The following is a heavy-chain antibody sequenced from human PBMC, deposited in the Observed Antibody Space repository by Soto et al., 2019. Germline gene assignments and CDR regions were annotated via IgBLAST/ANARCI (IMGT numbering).Heavy chain of an antibody. Sequence: QVQLQESGPGLVKPSQTLSLTCPVSGGSISSGGYYWSCSRQHPGKGLEWIGYNYYSGSTYYNPTLQSRVTTSVATSKNQFSLKLSSVHAADTAVYYCARRCCVAAAGPFDIWGQGSPGTVTS. CDR2: NYYSGST. V-gene: IGHV4-31*03. D-gene: IGHD6-13*01. CDR3: ARRCCVAAAGPFDI. CDR1: GGSISSGGYY. J-gene: IGHJ4*02.